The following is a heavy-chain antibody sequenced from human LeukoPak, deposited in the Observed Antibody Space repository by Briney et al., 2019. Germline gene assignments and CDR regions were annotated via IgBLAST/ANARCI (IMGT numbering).Heavy chain of an antibody. J-gene: IGHJ5*02. Sequence: SETLSLTCTVSGGSISSGDYYWNWIRQLPGKGLEWIGYIHYSGNPYYNPSLKSRVTISVDTSKNQFSLKLSSVTAADTAVYYCARDQIAARLNWFDPWGQGTLVTVSS. V-gene: IGHV4-30-4*01. D-gene: IGHD6-6*01. CDR2: IHYSGNP. CDR3: ARDQIAARLNWFDP. CDR1: GGSISSGDYY.